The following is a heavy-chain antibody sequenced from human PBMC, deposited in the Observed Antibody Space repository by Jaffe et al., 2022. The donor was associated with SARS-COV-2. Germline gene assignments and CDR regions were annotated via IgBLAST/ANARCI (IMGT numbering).Heavy chain of an antibody. D-gene: IGHD2-15*01. Sequence: QVQLQESGPGLVKPSQTLSLTCTVSGGSISSGDYYWSWIRQPPGKGLEWIGYIYYSGSTYYNPSLKSRVTISVDTSKNQFSLKLSSVTAADTAVYYCAGGGSCLDFCYYGMDVWGQGTTVTVSS. J-gene: IGHJ6*02. V-gene: IGHV4-30-4*01. CDR1: GGSISSGDYY. CDR2: IYYSGST. CDR3: AGGGSCLDFCYYGMDV.